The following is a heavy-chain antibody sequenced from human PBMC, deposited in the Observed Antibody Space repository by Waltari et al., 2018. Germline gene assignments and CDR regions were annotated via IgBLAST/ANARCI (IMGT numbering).Heavy chain of an antibody. J-gene: IGHJ4*02. CDR3: ARDHRGYDSSGPIDY. CDR1: GFTFSSYG. D-gene: IGHD3-22*01. V-gene: IGHV3-33*01. CDR2: IWYDGINK. Sequence: QVQLVESGGGVVQPGRSLRLSCAASGFTFSSYGMHWVRQAPGKGLEWVAVIWYDGINKYYADSVKGRFTISRDNSKNTLYLQMNSLRAEDTAVYYCARDHRGYDSSGPIDYWGQGTLVTVSS.